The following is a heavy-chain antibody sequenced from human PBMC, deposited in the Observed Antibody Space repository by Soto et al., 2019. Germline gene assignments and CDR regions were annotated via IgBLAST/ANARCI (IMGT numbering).Heavy chain of an antibody. CDR3: GRDRYNYGYGGSDI. Sequence: QVQLVESGGGVVQPGRSLRLSCAASGFTFSSYGMHWVRQAPGKGLEWVAVIWYDGSNKYHADSVKGRFTIARDNSKNTLYLQMNSLRAEDTAVYYCGRDRYNYGYGGSDIWGQGTMVTVSS. CDR2: IWYDGSNK. J-gene: IGHJ3*02. D-gene: IGHD5-18*01. CDR1: GFTFSSYG. V-gene: IGHV3-33*01.